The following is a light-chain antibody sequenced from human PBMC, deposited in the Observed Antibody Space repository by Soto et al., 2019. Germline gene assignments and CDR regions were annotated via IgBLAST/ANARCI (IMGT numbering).Light chain of an antibody. CDR1: SSDVGGYNY. CDR3: ITWDSSLNSGE. Sequence: QSALTQPRSVSGSPGQSVTISCTGTSSDVGGYNYVSWYQQHPGKAPKLMIYDNNKRPSGIPDRFSGSKSGTSATLGITGLQTGDEADYYCITWDSSLNSGEFGGGTKLTVL. V-gene: IGLV2-11*01. J-gene: IGLJ3*02. CDR2: DNN.